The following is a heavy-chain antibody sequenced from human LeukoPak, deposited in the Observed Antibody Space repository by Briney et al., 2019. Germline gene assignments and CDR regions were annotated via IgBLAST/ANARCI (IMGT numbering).Heavy chain of an antibody. V-gene: IGHV1-2*02. CDR3: ARGGAGSAMGYYFDY. CDR2: INPNSGGT. Sequence: GASVKVSCKASGYTFTGYYMHWVRQAPGQGLEWMGWINPNSGGTNYAQKFQGRVTMTRNTSISTAYMELSSLRSEDTAVYYCARGGAGSAMGYYFDYWGQGTLVTVSS. J-gene: IGHJ4*02. D-gene: IGHD1-26*01. CDR1: GYTFTGYY.